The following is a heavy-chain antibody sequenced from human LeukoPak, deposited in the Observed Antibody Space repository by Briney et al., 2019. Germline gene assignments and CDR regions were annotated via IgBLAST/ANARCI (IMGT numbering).Heavy chain of an antibody. CDR2: IRYDGSNK. J-gene: IGHJ4*02. D-gene: IGHD3-10*01. V-gene: IGHV3-30*02. Sequence: PGGSLRLSCAASGFTFSSYAMSWVRQAPGKGLEWVAFIRYDGSNKYYADSVKGRFTIFRDNSKNTLYLQMSSLRAEDTAVYYCAKGTMVRLDYWGQGTLVTVSS. CDR1: GFTFSSYA. CDR3: AKGTMVRLDY.